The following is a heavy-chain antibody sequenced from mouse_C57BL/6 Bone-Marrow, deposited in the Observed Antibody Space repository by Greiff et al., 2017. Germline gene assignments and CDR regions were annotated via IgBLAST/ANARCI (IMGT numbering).Heavy chain of an antibody. CDR2: IYPRSGNT. Sequence: QVQLQQSGAELARPGASVKLSCKASGYTFTSYGISWVKQRTGQGLEWIGEIYPRSGNTYYNEKFKGKATLTADKSSSTAYMELRSLASEDSAVYFCARGEGPYDFYWYFDVWGTGTTVTVSS. CDR1: GYTFTSYG. J-gene: IGHJ1*03. CDR3: ARGEGPYDFYWYFDV. V-gene: IGHV1-81*01. D-gene: IGHD2-4*01.